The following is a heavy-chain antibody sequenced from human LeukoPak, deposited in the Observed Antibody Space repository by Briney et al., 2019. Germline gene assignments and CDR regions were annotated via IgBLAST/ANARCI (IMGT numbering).Heavy chain of an antibody. V-gene: IGHV4-39*01. CDR3: ARHRWSRFIHPFDC. D-gene: IGHD3-3*01. CDR1: GGSISSSNYY. CDR2: ICYSGST. Sequence: SETLSLTCTVSGGSISSSNYYWGWIRQPPGKGLEWIGSICYSGSTYYNTSLKSRVTISVDTSKNQFSLKPSSVTAADTAVYYCARHRWSRFIHPFDCWGQGTLVTVSS. J-gene: IGHJ4*02.